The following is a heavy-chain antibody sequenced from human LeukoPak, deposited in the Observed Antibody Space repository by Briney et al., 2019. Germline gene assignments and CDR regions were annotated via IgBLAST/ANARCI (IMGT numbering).Heavy chain of an antibody. CDR3: ARGSPHYDFWSGSPGDYYYMDV. V-gene: IGHV3-53*01. D-gene: IGHD3-3*01. CDR2: IYSGGST. Sequence: GGSLRPSCAASGFTVSSNYMGWVRQAPGKGLEWVSVIYSGGSTYYADSVKGRFTISRDNSKNTLYLQMNSLRAEDTAVYYCARGSPHYDFWSGSPGDYYYMDVWGKGTTVTVSS. J-gene: IGHJ6*03. CDR1: GFTVSSNY.